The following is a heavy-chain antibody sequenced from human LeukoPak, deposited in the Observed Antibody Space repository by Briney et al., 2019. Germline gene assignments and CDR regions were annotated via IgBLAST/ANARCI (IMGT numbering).Heavy chain of an antibody. V-gene: IGHV3-48*04. D-gene: IGHD3-22*01. CDR2: ISSSSTTI. Sequence: PGGSLRLSCAASGFTFSSYSMNWVRQAPGKGLEWASYISSSSTTIYYADSVKGRFTISRDNAKNSLYLQMNSLRAEDTAVYYCAMYYYDSSGYAQGWGQGTLVTVSS. J-gene: IGHJ4*02. CDR3: AMYYYDSSGYAQG. CDR1: GFTFSSYS.